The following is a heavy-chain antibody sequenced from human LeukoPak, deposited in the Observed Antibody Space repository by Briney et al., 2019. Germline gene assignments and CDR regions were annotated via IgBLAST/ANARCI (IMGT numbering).Heavy chain of an antibody. CDR3: AKGLYCSSTSCYYFDY. V-gene: IGHV3-23*01. D-gene: IGHD2-2*01. J-gene: IGHJ4*02. CDR1: GFTFSSYA. CDR2: ISGGGGST. Sequence: PGGSLRLSCAASGFTFSSYAMSRVRQAPGKGLEWVSAISGGGGSTYYADSVKGRFTISRDNSKNTLYLQMNSLRAEDTAVYYCAKGLYCSSTSCYYFDYWGQGTLVTVSS.